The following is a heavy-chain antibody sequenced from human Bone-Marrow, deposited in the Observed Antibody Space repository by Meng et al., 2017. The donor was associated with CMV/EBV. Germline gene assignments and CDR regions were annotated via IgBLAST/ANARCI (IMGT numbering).Heavy chain of an antibody. CDR2: ISSRSTTI. CDR3: ARVKLLGNYGMDV. Sequence: GGSLRLSCAASGFTFSSYWMSWVRQAPGKGLEWVSYISSRSTTIYYSDTVKGRFTISRDNGKNSLYLQMNSLRAEDTAVYYCARVKLLGNYGMDVWGQGTTVTVSS. CDR1: GFTFSSYW. J-gene: IGHJ6*02. V-gene: IGHV3-48*04. D-gene: IGHD2-21*02.